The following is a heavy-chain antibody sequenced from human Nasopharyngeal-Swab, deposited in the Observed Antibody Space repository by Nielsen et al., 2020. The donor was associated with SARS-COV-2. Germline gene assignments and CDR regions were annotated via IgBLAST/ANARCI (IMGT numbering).Heavy chain of an antibody. CDR3: ARGRDLRYCSGGSCYQNKWFDP. V-gene: IGHV4-39*07. CDR1: GGSISSSSDY. CDR2: VHFSGNS. J-gene: IGHJ5*02. Sequence: ETLSLTCSVSGGSISSSSDYWDWIRQPPGEGLEWIGSVHFSGNSFYNPSLKSRVTISVDTSKSQFSLRLSSVTAADTAVYYCARGRDLRYCSGGSCYQNKWFDPWGQGTLVTVSS. D-gene: IGHD2-15*01.